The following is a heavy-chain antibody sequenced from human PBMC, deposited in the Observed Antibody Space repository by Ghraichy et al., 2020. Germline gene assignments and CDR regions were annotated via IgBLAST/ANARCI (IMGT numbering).Heavy chain of an antibody. CDR2: IKKDGSEK. CDR1: GFTLSSYW. D-gene: IGHD3-10*01. Sequence: GGSLRLSCAASGFTLSSYWMHWVRQAPGKGLEWVANIKKDGSEKYYVDSVKGRFTISRDNAKNSLYLQMISLRAEDSAVYYCAIDLGFLPYWGQGTLVTVSS. V-gene: IGHV3-7*03. CDR3: AIDLGFLPY. J-gene: IGHJ4*02.